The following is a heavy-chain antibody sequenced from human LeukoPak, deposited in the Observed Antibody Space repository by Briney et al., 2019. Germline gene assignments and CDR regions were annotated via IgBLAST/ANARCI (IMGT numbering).Heavy chain of an antibody. Sequence: GRSPRLSCAASGFTFSSYAMHWVRQAPGKGLEWVAVISYDGSNKYYADSVKGRFTISRDNSKNTLYLQMNSLRAEDTAVYYCARGLEYSSGWAPTLYFDYWGQGTLVTVSS. D-gene: IGHD6-19*01. V-gene: IGHV3-30*04. CDR2: ISYDGSNK. CDR3: ARGLEYSSGWAPTLYFDY. CDR1: GFTFSSYA. J-gene: IGHJ4*02.